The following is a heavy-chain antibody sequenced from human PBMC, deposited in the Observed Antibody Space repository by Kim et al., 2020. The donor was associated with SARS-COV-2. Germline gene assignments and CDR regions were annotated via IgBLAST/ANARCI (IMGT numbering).Heavy chain of an antibody. Sequence: VKGRFTTSRDNAKNALYLQMNSLRAEDTAVYYCARVLQAAAGTEDLGNDYWGQGTLVTVSS. V-gene: IGHV3-11*06. D-gene: IGHD6-13*01. J-gene: IGHJ4*02. CDR3: ARVLQAAAGTEDLGNDY.